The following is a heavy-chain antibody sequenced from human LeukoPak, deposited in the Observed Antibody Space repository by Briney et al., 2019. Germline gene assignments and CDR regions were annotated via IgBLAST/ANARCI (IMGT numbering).Heavy chain of an antibody. CDR2: ISRRSSYK. Sequence: GGSLRLSCAASGFIFSNYRMNWVGQPPGRGLAGVSPISRRSSYKYYADSVKGRFTISRDNAKNSLDLQMNSLRDKDTAVYYCARDEFGMDVWGNGTTVTVTS. CDR1: GFIFSNYR. J-gene: IGHJ6*04. V-gene: IGHV3-21*01. CDR3: ARDEFGMDV.